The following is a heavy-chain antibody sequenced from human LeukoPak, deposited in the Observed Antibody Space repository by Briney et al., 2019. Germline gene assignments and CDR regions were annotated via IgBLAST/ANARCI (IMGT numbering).Heavy chain of an antibody. Sequence: GGSLRLSCAASEFTFSSYAMNWVRQAPGKGLEWVSAMSGSGGSTYYADSVKGRFTISRDNSKNTLYLQMNSLRAEDTAVYYCAKEDTTWELPHDYWGQGTLVTVSS. CDR2: MSGSGGST. CDR3: AKEDTTWELPHDY. V-gene: IGHV3-23*01. J-gene: IGHJ4*02. D-gene: IGHD1-26*01. CDR1: EFTFSSYA.